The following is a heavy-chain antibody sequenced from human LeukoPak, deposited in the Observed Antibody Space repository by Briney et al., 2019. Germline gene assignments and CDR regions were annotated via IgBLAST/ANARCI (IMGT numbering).Heavy chain of an antibody. CDR3: ARWHSNWFDP. Sequence: SVKVSCKASGGTFSSYAISRVRQAPGQGLEWMGGIIPIFGTANYAQKFQGRVTITTDESTSTAYMELSSLRSEDTAVCYCARWHSNWFDPWGQGTLVTVSS. CDR2: IIPIFGTA. V-gene: IGHV1-69*05. J-gene: IGHJ5*02. CDR1: GGTFSSYA.